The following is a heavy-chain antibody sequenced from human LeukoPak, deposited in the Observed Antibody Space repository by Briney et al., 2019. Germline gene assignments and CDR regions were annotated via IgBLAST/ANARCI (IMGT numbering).Heavy chain of an antibody. V-gene: IGHV4-34*01. J-gene: IGHJ3*02. CDR2: INHSGST. Sequence: SETLSLTCAVYGGSFSGYYWSWIRQPPGKGLEWIGEINHSGSTNYNPSLKSRVTISVDTSKNQFSLKLSSVTAADTAVYYCAREGVDTAMVYAFDIWGQGTMVTVSS. D-gene: IGHD5-18*01. CDR1: GGSFSGYY. CDR3: AREGVDTAMVYAFDI.